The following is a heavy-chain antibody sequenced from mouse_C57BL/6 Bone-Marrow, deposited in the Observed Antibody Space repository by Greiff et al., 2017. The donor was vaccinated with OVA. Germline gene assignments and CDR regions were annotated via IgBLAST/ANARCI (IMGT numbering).Heavy chain of an antibody. CDR1: GYSITSGYD. J-gene: IGHJ4*01. Sequence: EVQLQESGPGMVKPSQSLSLTCPVTGYSITSGYDWHWIRHFPGNKLEWMGYISYSGSTNYNPSLKSRISITHDTSKNHFFLKLNSVTTEDTATYYCARGGDSSGYVFYAMDYWGQGTSVTVSS. D-gene: IGHD3-2*02. CDR3: ARGGDSSGYVFYAMDY. V-gene: IGHV3-1*01. CDR2: ISYSGST.